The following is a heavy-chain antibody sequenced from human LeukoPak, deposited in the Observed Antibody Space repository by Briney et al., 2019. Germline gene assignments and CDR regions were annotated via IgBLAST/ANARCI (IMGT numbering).Heavy chain of an antibody. CDR2: IWYDGSNK. D-gene: IGHD6-19*01. Sequence: GGSLRLSCAASGFTFSSYGMHWVRPAPGKGLEWVAVIWYDGSNKYYADSVKGRFTISRDNSKNTLYLKMNSLRAEDTAVYYCARIYSSGRGNDALDIWGQGTMVSVSS. CDR3: ARIYSSGRGNDALDI. J-gene: IGHJ3*02. CDR1: GFTFSSYG. V-gene: IGHV3-33*01.